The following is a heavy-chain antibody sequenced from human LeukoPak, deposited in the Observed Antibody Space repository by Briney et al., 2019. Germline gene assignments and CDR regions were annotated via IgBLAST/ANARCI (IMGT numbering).Heavy chain of an antibody. CDR1: GGSISSGSYY. J-gene: IGHJ3*02. CDR2: IYTSGST. D-gene: IGHD4-23*01. CDR3: ASTTTVVTEEAFDI. V-gene: IGHV4-61*02. Sequence: PSETLSLTCTVSGGSISSGSYYWSWIRQPAGKGLEWIGRIYTSGSTNYNPSLKSRVTISVDTSKNQFSLKLSSVTAADTAVYYCASTTTVVTEEAFDIWGQGTMVTVSS.